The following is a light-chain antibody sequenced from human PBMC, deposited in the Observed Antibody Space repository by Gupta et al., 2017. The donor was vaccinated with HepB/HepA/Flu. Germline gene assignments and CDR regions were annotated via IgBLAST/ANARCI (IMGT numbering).Light chain of an antibody. CDR2: GAS. V-gene: IGKV3-20*01. Sequence: EIELTQSPGTLSLSPGERATLSCRASQSISRNYLAWYQQRPGQAPRLLIYGASIRATGIPDRFSGSGSGTDFSLTSSGLEPEDFAVYYCQQYGNSLTFGGGTKVEIK. CDR1: QSISRNY. CDR3: QQYGNSLT. J-gene: IGKJ4*01.